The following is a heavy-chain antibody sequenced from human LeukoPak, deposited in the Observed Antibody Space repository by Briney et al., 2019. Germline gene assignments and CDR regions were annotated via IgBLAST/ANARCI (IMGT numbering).Heavy chain of an antibody. V-gene: IGHV1-69*13. Sequence: ASVKVSCKASGGTFSSYAISWVRQAPGQGLEWMGGIIPIFGTANYAQKFQGRVTITADESTSTAYMELRSLRSDDTAVYYCAREGTYSSGRYDYWGQGTLVTVSS. CDR2: IIPIFGTA. J-gene: IGHJ4*02. CDR1: GGTFSSYA. CDR3: AREGTYSSGRYDY. D-gene: IGHD6-19*01.